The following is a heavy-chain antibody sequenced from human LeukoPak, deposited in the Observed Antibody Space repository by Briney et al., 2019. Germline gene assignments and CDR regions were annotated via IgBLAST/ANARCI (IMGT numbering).Heavy chain of an antibody. V-gene: IGHV3-23*01. CDR3: AKFNQRDPYSSGWYDYYYGMDV. CDR1: GFTFSSYA. D-gene: IGHD6-19*01. Sequence: GGFLRLSCAASGFTFSSYAMSWVRQAPGKGLEWVSAISGSGGSTYCADSVKGRFTISRDNSKSTLYLQMNSLRAEDTAVYYCAKFNQRDPYSSGWYDYYYGMDVWGQGTTVTVSS. CDR2: ISGSGGST. J-gene: IGHJ6*02.